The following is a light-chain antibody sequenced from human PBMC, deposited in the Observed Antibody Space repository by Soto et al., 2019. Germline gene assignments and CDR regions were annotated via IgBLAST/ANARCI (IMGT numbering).Light chain of an antibody. V-gene: IGKV3-20*01. Sequence: EIELTQSPGTLSFSPGERATLSCRVSQTTSPKYVAWSQQRRGLAPRLLVYGASKRAAGIPDRFRGSGSGSEFSLTISGLEPEDFAVYFCQHFGSSPPVTFGQGTRLEIK. CDR2: GAS. CDR3: QHFGSSPPVT. CDR1: QTTSPKY. J-gene: IGKJ5*01.